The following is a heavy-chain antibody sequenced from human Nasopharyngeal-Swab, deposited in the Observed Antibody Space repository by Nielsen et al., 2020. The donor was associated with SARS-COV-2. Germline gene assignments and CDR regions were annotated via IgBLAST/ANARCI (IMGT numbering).Heavy chain of an antibody. CDR3: AKLGYDSIDYSDFDY. V-gene: IGHV3-53*01. CDR1: GFTVSSNY. J-gene: IGHJ4*02. CDR2: IYSGGST. Sequence: GESLKISCAASGFTVSSNYMSWVRQAPGKGLEWVSVIYSGGSTYYADSVKGRFTISRDNSKNTLYLQMNSLRAEDTAVYYCAKLGYDSIDYSDFDYWGQGTLVTVSS. D-gene: IGHD3-22*01.